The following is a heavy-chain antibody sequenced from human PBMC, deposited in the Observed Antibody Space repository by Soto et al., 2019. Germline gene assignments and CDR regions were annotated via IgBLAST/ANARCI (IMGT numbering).Heavy chain of an antibody. CDR3: ARGFLEYYGSGVHGMDV. CDR2: IWYDGSNK. J-gene: IGHJ6*02. V-gene: IGHV3-33*01. Sequence: PGGSLRLSCAASGFTFSSYGMHWVRQAPGKGLEWVAVIWYDGSNKYYADSVKGRFTISRDNSKNTLYLQMNSLRAEDTAVYYCARGFLEYYGSGVHGMDVWGQGTTVTVSS. D-gene: IGHD3-10*01. CDR1: GFTFSSYG.